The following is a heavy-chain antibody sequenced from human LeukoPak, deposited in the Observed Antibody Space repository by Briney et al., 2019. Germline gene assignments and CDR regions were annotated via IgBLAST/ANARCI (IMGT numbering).Heavy chain of an antibody. Sequence: PGGSLRLSCAASGFTFNTFWMHWVRHVPGKGLVWVSRINSDESRTNYADSVKGRFTISRDNAKNTLYLQMNSLRAEDTAVYYCAKGGYQYDSSGHNYFDYWGQGTLVTVSS. CDR2: INSDESRT. J-gene: IGHJ4*02. V-gene: IGHV3-74*01. CDR1: GFTFNTFW. CDR3: AKGGYQYDSSGHNYFDY. D-gene: IGHD3-22*01.